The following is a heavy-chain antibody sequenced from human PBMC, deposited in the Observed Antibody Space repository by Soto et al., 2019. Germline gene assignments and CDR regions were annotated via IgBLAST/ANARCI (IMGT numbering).Heavy chain of an antibody. CDR2: IIPMFDIA. V-gene: IGHV1-69*02. Sequence: QVQLVQSGVEVKKPGSSVKVSCKAAGGSFSIYTVFWVRQAPGQGLEWMGRIIPMFDIANYAQKFQGRVTFNADKVTDTVDMEMLDLRSEDSAVYYCTIGSWLAAGFAIWGQGTLVTVSS. CDR1: GGSFSIYT. J-gene: IGHJ3*02. D-gene: IGHD6-13*01. CDR3: TIGSWLAAGFAI.